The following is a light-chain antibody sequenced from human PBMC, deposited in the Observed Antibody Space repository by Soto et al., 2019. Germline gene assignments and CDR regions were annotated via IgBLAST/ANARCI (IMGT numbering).Light chain of an antibody. CDR1: QSVSSN. CDR2: GAS. J-gene: IGKJ1*01. Sequence: EIVMTQSPATLSVSPGGRATLSCRASQSVSSNLAWYQQKPGQAPRLLIYGASTRATGIPARFSGSGSGTEFTLTISSLQSEDFAVYYCQQYNNWRITFGQGTKVDIK. V-gene: IGKV3-15*01. CDR3: QQYNNWRIT.